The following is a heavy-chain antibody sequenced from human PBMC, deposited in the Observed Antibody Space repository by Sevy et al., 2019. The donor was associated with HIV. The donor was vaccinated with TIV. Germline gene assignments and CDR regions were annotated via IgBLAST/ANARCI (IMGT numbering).Heavy chain of an antibody. D-gene: IGHD4-17*01. CDR3: ARDHEFYDYGDYGPTFFPDY. Sequence: PGGSLRLSCAASGFSFSSYGMHWVRQAPGKGLEWVALIWFDGSNSYYADSVKGRFTISRDTSKNTVYLQMNSLRAEDTAVYYCARDHEFYDYGDYGPTFFPDYWGQGNLVTVSS. CDR1: GFSFSSYG. J-gene: IGHJ4*02. V-gene: IGHV3-33*01. CDR2: IWFDGSNS.